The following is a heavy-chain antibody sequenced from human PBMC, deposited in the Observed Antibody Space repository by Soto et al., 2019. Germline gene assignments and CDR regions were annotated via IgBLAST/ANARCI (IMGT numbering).Heavy chain of an antibody. CDR3: VKDGSSGWPYFGDMDV. J-gene: IGHJ6*02. CDR1: GCTFSSYI. Sequence: PGGSLILSCASSGCTFSSYIMNWVRQDPGKGLEWVSSISSSSSYIYYADSVKGRFTISRDNSKNTMYLQMSSLRGEDTALYYCVKDGSSGWPYFGDMDVWGRGTTVNLSS. CDR2: ISSSSSYI. V-gene: IGHV3-21*01. D-gene: IGHD6-19*01.